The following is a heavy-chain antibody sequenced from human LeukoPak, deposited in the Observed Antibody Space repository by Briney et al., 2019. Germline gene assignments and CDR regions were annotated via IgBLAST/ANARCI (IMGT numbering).Heavy chain of an antibody. CDR2: INHSGST. V-gene: IGHV4-34*01. CDR3: ARGRGVTMVRGVIDY. J-gene: IGHJ4*02. CDR1: GGSFSGYY. D-gene: IGHD3-10*01. Sequence: SETLSLTCAVYGGSFSGYYWSWIRQAPGKGLEWIGEINHSGSTNYNPSLKSRVTISVDTSKNQFSLKLSSVTAADTAVYYCARGRGVTMVRGVIDYWGQGTLVTVSS.